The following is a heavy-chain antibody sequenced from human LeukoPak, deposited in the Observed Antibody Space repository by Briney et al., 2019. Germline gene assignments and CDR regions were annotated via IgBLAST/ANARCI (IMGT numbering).Heavy chain of an antibody. D-gene: IGHD6-19*01. J-gene: IGHJ4*02. CDR2: MNQDGSEQ. CDR1: GFTVSSNY. Sequence: GGSLRLSSAASGFTVSSNYMTWVRQAPGKGLEWVANMNQDGSEQYYVDSVKGRFSISRDNAKKSLYLQMNSLRAEDTAVYYCSRGQGCAYWGQGTLVTVSS. CDR3: SRGQGCAY. V-gene: IGHV3-7*04.